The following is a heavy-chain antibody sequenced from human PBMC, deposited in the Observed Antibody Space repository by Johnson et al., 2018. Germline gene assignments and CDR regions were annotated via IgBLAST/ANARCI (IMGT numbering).Heavy chain of an antibody. J-gene: IGHJ1*01. V-gene: IGHV4-39*07. CDR1: GGSISSSSYY. CDR3: SRGVTDQH. Sequence: QVQLQESGPGLVKPSETLSLTCTVSGGSISSSSYYWGWIRQPPGKGLEWIGEINHSGSTNYNSSLKSRVTISIDTSKNQFSLKVSPVTAADTALYYCSRGVTDQHWSQGTLVTVSS. CDR2: INHSGST. D-gene: IGHD4-23*01.